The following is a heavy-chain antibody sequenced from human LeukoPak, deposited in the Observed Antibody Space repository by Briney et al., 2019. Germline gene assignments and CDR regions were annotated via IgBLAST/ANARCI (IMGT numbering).Heavy chain of an antibody. CDR3: ARRYAGDTFDY. Sequence: SETLSLTCTASGGSISSTNYYWGWIRQPPGKGLEWIGSIYYSGTTYYRESLKNRITISIDTSRNQFSLKLRSVNAADTAVYYCARRYAGDTFDYWGQGTLVTVSS. CDR1: GGSISSTNYY. V-gene: IGHV4-39*01. J-gene: IGHJ4*02. CDR2: IYYSGTT. D-gene: IGHD7-27*01.